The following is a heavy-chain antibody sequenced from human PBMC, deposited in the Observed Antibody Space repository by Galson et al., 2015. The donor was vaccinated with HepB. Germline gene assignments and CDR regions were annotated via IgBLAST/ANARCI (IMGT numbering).Heavy chain of an antibody. Sequence: SLRLSCAVSGFAFSTYEMNWVRQAPGKGLEWIPYISSSSSTIYYAASVKGRFTISRDNAKNSLYLQMNSLRAEDTAVYFCVRPHQGWGTTDYWGQGTLVTVSS. CDR3: VRPHQGWGTTDY. V-gene: IGHV3-48*03. CDR1: GFAFSTYE. CDR2: ISSSSSTI. J-gene: IGHJ4*02. D-gene: IGHD3-16*01.